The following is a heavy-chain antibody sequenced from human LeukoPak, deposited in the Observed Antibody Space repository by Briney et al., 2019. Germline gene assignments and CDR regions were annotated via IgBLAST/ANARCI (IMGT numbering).Heavy chain of an antibody. Sequence: GESLKISCKGSGYSFTSYWIGWVRQMPGKGLEWMGIIYPGDSDTRYSPSFQGQVTISADKSISTAYLQWSSLKASDTAMYYCARRRDLYSGSYFPFDYWGQGTLVTVSS. J-gene: IGHJ4*02. CDR2: IYPGDSDT. CDR3: ARRRDLYSGSYFPFDY. V-gene: IGHV5-51*01. CDR1: GYSFTSYW. D-gene: IGHD1-26*01.